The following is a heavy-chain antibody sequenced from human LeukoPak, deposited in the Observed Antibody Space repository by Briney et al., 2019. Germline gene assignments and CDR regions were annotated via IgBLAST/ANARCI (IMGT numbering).Heavy chain of an antibody. D-gene: IGHD6-13*01. Sequence: GGSLRLSCAASEFTFSNAWMSWVRQAPGKGLEWVGRIKSKTDGGTTDYAAPVKGRFTISRDDSKNTLYLQMNSLKSEDTAVYYCTTGIAAAGNHDYWGQGTLVTVSS. CDR1: EFTFSNAW. CDR2: IKSKTDGGTT. CDR3: TTGIAAAGNHDY. J-gene: IGHJ4*02. V-gene: IGHV3-15*01.